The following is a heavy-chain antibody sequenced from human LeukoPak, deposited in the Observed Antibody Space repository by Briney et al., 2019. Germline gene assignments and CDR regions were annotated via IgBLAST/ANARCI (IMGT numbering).Heavy chain of an antibody. V-gene: IGHV1-69*05. CDR3: ARDDLSGSYYNAPRGDAFDI. Sequence: GASVKVSCKASGGTFSSYAISWVRQAPGQGLEWMGGIIPIFGTANYAQKFQGRVTITTDESTSTAYMELSSLRSEDTAVYYCARDDLSGSYYNAPRGDAFDIWGQGTMVTVSS. J-gene: IGHJ3*02. CDR1: GGTFSSYA. D-gene: IGHD3-10*01. CDR2: IIPIFGTA.